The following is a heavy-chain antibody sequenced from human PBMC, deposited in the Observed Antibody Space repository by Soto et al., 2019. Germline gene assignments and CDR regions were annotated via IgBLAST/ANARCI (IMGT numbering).Heavy chain of an antibody. V-gene: IGHV1-2*04. CDR1: GYRFTDYH. Sequence: AAVQVYCKASGYRFTDYHIHWVRQAPGQGLEWLGRINPQSGGTSTAQKFQGWVTMTTDTSIRTASMELTRLTSDDTAIYYCARGDSTDCSNGVCSFFYNHDMDVWGQGTTVTFAS. CDR3: ARGDSTDCSNGVCSFFYNHDMDV. CDR2: INPQSGGT. D-gene: IGHD2-8*01. J-gene: IGHJ6*02.